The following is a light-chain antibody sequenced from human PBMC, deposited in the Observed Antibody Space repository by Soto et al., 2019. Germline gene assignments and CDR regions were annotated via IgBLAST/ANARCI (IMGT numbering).Light chain of an antibody. CDR3: QQSFSTPNT. Sequence: DIQMTQSPSSLSASVGDRVTITCRASQTIANYLNWYQQKPGRAPKLLIYAASSLYSGVPSSFSANGSGTDFTLTISSLQPEDFATYSCQQSFSTPNTFGQGTKLEI. V-gene: IGKV1-39*01. CDR2: AAS. CDR1: QTIANY. J-gene: IGKJ2*01.